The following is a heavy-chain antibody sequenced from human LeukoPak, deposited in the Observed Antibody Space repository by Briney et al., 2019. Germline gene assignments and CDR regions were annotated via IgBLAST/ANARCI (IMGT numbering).Heavy chain of an antibody. D-gene: IGHD2-2*01. Sequence: GGALRLSCAASGFTFSSYAMSWVRRAPGRGVEWVSAYSGSGGSTYYADSVKGRFTISRHNSKNTLYLQMNSLRAEDTAVYYCAKQNPVPAAHWGQGTLVTVSS. CDR3: AKQNPVPAAH. CDR1: GFTFSSYA. V-gene: IGHV3-23*01. J-gene: IGHJ4*02. CDR2: YSGSGGST.